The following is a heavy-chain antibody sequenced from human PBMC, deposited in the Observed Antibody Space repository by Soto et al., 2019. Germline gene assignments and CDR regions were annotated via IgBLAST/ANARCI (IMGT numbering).Heavy chain of an antibody. CDR1: GFAFSSYS. CDR2: ISTSGSTI. CDR3: AREGGMDV. J-gene: IGHJ6*02. Sequence: EVQLVESGGGLVQPGGSLRLSCAASGFAFSSYSINWVRQAPGKGLEWVSYISTSGSTIYYADSVKGRFTISRDNARNSVYLQVNSLRAEDTAVYYCAREGGMDVWGQGTTVTVSS. V-gene: IGHV3-48*01.